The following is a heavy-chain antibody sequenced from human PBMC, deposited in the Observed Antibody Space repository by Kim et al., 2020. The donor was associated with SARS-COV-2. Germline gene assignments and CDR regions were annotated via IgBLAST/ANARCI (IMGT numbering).Heavy chain of an antibody. CDR2: IYYSGST. CDR3: ARQFFGSGSYYPFFDY. Sequence: SETLSLTCTVSGGSISSYYWSWIRQPPGKGLEWIGYIYYSGSTNYNPSLKSRVTISVDTSKNQFSLKLSSVTAADTAVYYCARQFFGSGSYYPFFDYWGQGTLVTVSS. J-gene: IGHJ4*02. CDR1: GGSISSYY. D-gene: IGHD3-10*01. V-gene: IGHV4-59*08.